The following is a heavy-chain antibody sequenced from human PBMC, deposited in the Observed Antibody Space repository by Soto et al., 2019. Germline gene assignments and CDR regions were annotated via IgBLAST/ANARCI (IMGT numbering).Heavy chain of an antibody. Sequence: SETLSLTCIVSGGSIYSYYWSWIRQSPEKGLEWIGYIYSSGSTNYNPSLKSRVTISVDTSKNQFSLELSSVTAADTAVYYCARQYCSSTRCYQYFDYWGQGTLVTVSP. CDR1: GGSIYSYY. D-gene: IGHD2-2*01. CDR2: IYSSGST. V-gene: IGHV4-59*08. CDR3: ARQYCSSTRCYQYFDY. J-gene: IGHJ4*02.